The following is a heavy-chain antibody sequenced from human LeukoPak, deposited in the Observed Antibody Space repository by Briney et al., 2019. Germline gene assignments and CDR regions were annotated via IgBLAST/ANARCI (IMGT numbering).Heavy chain of an antibody. Sequence: PSETLSLTCTVSGDSISSTTYFWGWIRQPPGEGLEWIGSLYYSGNTYYNPSLKSRVTISVDTSKNQFSLKLSSVTAADTAVYYCARLRGYGYAQAAFGYWGQGTLVTVSS. D-gene: IGHD5-18*01. CDR1: GDSISSTTYF. J-gene: IGHJ4*02. V-gene: IGHV4-39*01. CDR3: ARLRGYGYAQAAFGY. CDR2: LYYSGNT.